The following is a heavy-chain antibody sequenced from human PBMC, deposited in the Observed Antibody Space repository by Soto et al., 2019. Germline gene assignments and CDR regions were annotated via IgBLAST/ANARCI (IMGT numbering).Heavy chain of an antibody. J-gene: IGHJ6*02. CDR2: IIPIFGTA. Sequence: ASVKVSCKASGGTFSSYAISWVRQAPGQGLEWMGGIIPIFGTANYAQKFQGRVTITADESTSTAYMELSSLRSEDTAVYYCARDQIVVVPAANKLYYYYGMDVWGQGTTVTVSS. CDR1: GGTFSSYA. V-gene: IGHV1-69*13. D-gene: IGHD2-2*01. CDR3: ARDQIVVVPAANKLYYYYGMDV.